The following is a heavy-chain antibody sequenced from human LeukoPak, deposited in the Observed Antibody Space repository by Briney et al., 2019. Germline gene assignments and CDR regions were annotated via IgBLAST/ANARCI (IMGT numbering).Heavy chain of an antibody. J-gene: IGHJ4*02. D-gene: IGHD6-13*01. CDR2: IWYDGSNK. V-gene: IGHV3-33*01. CDR1: GFTFSSYG. CDR3: ARDSGYSSSWFDY. Sequence: GSLRLSCAASGFTFSSYGMHWVRQAPGKGLEWVAVIWYDGSNKYYADSVKGRFTISRDNSKNTLYLQMNSLRAEDTAVYYCARDSGYSSSWFDYWGQGTLVTVSS.